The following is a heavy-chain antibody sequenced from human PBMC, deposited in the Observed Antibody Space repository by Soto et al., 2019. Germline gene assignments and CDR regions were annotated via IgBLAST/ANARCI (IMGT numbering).Heavy chain of an antibody. J-gene: IGHJ6*02. CDR1: EFTFSSYG. CDR2: ISDDGSNK. V-gene: IGHV3-30*18. Sequence: QVQLMESGGGVVQPGRSLRLSCAASEFTFSSYGMHWARQAPGKGLEWVALISDDGSNKHYADSVKGRFTISRDNSKNTLYLQMNSLRADDTAVYYCAKASGCSRNTCSESLGYYYYAMNVWGQGTTVTVSS. D-gene: IGHD3-16*01. CDR3: AKASGCSRNTCSESLGYYYYAMNV.